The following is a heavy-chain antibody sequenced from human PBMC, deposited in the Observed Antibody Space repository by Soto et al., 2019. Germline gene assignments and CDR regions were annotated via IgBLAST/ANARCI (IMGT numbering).Heavy chain of an antibody. D-gene: IGHD6-13*01. CDR3: VRGAAGTFDY. V-gene: IGHV6-1*01. J-gene: IGHJ4*02. Sequence: LSHTCAISENYVSSHRATLKCIRQSPSRGLEWLGRTYSRSKWFNDYAVSVKSRITINPDTSKNQFSLQLNSVTPEDTAVYYCVRGAAGTFDYLGQGTLVTVSS. CDR2: TYSRSKWFN. CDR1: ENYVSSHRAT.